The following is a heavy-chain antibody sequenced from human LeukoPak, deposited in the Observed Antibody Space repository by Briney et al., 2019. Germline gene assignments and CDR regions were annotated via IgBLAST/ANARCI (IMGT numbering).Heavy chain of an antibody. CDR1: GGSISSSSYY. V-gene: IGHV3-23*01. J-gene: IGHJ4*02. D-gene: IGHD6-19*01. Sequence: PSETLSLTCTVSGGSISSSSYYWGWIRQPPGKGLEWVSSISGSGGSTYYADSVKGRFTISRDNSKHTLYLQMNSLRAEDTALYYCAKDRTSAWNCFDSWGQGTLVTVSS. CDR2: ISGSGGST. CDR3: AKDRTSAWNCFDS.